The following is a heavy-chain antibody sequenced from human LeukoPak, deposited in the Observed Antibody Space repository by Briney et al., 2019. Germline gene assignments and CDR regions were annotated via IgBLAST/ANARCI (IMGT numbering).Heavy chain of an antibody. CDR2: IYYTGSA. V-gene: IGHV4-59*01. J-gene: IGHJ6*02. Sequence: PSETLSLTCTVSGGSISGFYWSWIRQPPGRGLGWVGQIYYTGSADYNPSLKSRILISVDTSKHQISLMVRSVTAADTAVYHCARFGVNYDMDVWGQGNTVTVSS. CDR3: ARFGVNYDMDV. CDR1: GGSISGFY. D-gene: IGHD3-16*01.